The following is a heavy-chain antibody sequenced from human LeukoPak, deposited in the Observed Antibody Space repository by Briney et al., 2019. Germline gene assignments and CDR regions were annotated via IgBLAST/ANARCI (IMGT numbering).Heavy chain of an antibody. CDR1: GFTFSSYA. CDR3: ARGGSDTAMAHDY. Sequence: GGSLRLSCAASGFTFSSYAMHWVRQAPGKGLMWVSRINRGGSRTDYADSVKGRFTISRDDAKNTLYLQLNSLRAEDTAVYFCARGGSDTAMAHDYWGQGTLVTVSS. J-gene: IGHJ4*02. CDR2: INRGGSRT. D-gene: IGHD5-18*01. V-gene: IGHV3-74*01.